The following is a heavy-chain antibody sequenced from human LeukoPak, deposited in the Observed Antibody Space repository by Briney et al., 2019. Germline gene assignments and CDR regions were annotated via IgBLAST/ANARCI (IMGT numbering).Heavy chain of an antibody. CDR1: GFTFSTYS. J-gene: IGHJ4*02. CDR3: AKQLGYCSDGSCYFPY. CDR2: ISSNGGYT. D-gene: IGHD2-15*01. V-gene: IGHV3-23*01. Sequence: GGSLRLSCAASGFTFSTYSMNWVRQAPGKGLEWVSAISSNGGYTYYADSVQGRFTVSRDNSKSTLCLQMNSLRAEDTAVYYCAKQLGYCSDGSCYFPYWGQGTLVTVSS.